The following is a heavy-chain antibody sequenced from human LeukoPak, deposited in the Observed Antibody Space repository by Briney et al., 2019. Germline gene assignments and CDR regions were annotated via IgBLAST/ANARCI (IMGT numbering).Heavy chain of an antibody. CDR3: ARGAGYGSGSSTTPFDY. J-gene: IGHJ4*02. Sequence: SETLSLTCAVYGGSFSGNYWSWIRQPPGKGLEWIGEINHSGSTNYNPSLKSRVTISVDTSKNQFSLKLSSVTAADTAVYYCARGAGYGSGSSTTPFDYWGQGTLVTVSS. CDR2: INHSGST. D-gene: IGHD3-10*01. V-gene: IGHV4-34*01. CDR1: GGSFSGNY.